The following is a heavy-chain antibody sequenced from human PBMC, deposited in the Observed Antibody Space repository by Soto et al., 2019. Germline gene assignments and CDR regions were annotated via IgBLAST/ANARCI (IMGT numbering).Heavy chain of an antibody. Sequence: EVQLVESGGGLVQPGGSLRLSCAASGFTFSNYWMHWVRQAPGKGLVWVSRIHSDGSSTFSADSVKGRFTISRDNAKKMVYLQMNSLRAEDTAVYYCARDNWNTVWGQGTMVTVSS. CDR1: GFTFSNYW. J-gene: IGHJ3*01. V-gene: IGHV3-74*01. D-gene: IGHD1-20*01. CDR3: ARDNWNTV. CDR2: IHSDGSST.